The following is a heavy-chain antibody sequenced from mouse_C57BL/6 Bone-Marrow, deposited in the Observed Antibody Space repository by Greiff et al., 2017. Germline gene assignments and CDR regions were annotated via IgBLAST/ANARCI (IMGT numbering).Heavy chain of an antibody. CDR3: ARGVYPWFAY. V-gene: IGHV1-55*01. CDR1: GYTFTSYW. Sequence: QVQLQQPGAELVKPGASVKMSCKASGYTFTSYWITWVKQRPGQGLEWIGDINPNNGGTSYNQKFKGKATLTVDKSSSTAYMELRSLTSEDSAVYYCARGVYPWFAYWGQGTLVTVSA. J-gene: IGHJ3*01. CDR2: INPNNGGT.